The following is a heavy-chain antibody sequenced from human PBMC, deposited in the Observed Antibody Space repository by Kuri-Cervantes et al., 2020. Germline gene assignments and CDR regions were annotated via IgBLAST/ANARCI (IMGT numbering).Heavy chain of an antibody. D-gene: IGHD6-13*01. V-gene: IGHV1-18*04. CDR3: ARIAAAGENFYYYYYMDV. CDR2: ISAYNGNT. J-gene: IGHJ6*03. CDR1: DYTFSSYG. Sequence: ASVKVSCKASDYTFSSYGISWVRQAPGQGLEWMGWISAYNGNTNYAQKLQGRVTMTTDTSTSTAYMELRSLRSDDTAVYYCARIAAAGENFYYYYYMDVWGKGTTVTVSS.